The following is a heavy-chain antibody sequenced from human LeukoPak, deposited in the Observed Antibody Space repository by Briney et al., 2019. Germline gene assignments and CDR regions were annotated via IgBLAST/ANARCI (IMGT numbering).Heavy chain of an antibody. V-gene: IGHV4-34*01. D-gene: IGHD3-10*01. Sequence: GSLRLSCAASGFTFSSYSMNWVRQPPNKGLEWIGQIYHSGGANYNPSLRSRVTISIDTSRNQLSLRLSSVTAADTAVYYCARHGSYSFDSWGQGTLVTVSS. CDR3: ARHGSYSFDS. CDR2: IYHSGGA. J-gene: IGHJ4*02. CDR1: GFTFSSYS.